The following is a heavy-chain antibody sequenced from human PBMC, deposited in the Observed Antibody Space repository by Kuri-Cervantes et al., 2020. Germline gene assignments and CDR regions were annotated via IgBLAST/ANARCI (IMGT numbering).Heavy chain of an antibody. D-gene: IGHD6-19*01. CDR2: ISSSGSTI. Sequence: GGSLRLSCAASGFTFSDYYMSWIRQAPGKGLEWVSYISSSGSTIYYADSVKGRFTISRDNAKNSLYLQMNSLRAEDTAVYYCARDTYDSSGWYELVDYWGQGTRGTESS. V-gene: IGHV3-11*04. J-gene: IGHJ4*02. CDR3: ARDTYDSSGWYELVDY. CDR1: GFTFSDYY.